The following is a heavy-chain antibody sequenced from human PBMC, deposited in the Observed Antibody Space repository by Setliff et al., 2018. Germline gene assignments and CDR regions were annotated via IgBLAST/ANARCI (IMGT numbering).Heavy chain of an antibody. CDR1: GFTFSNAW. V-gene: IGHV3-15*01. J-gene: IGHJ6*02. CDR3: ARGGAEFGVHGPPHYYYGMAV. CDR2: IKSKTDGGTT. D-gene: IGHD3-10*01. Sequence: GGSLRLSCAASGFTFSNAWMSWVRQAPGKGLEWVGRIKSKTDGGTTDYAAPVKGRFTISRDDSKNTLYLQMNSLKTEDTAVYYCARGGAEFGVHGPPHYYYGMAVWGQGTTVTVSS.